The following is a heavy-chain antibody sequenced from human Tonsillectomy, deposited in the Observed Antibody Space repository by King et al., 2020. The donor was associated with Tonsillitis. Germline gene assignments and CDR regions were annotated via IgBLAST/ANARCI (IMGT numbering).Heavy chain of an antibody. J-gene: IGHJ4*02. D-gene: IGHD2-15*01. CDR2: IKSRNSGGTS. V-gene: IGHV3-15*01. CDR1: GFIFTDAW. Sequence: EVQLVESGGGLVEPGGSLRLSCATSGFIFTDAWMTWVRQAPGKGLEWVGRIKSRNSGGTSDYAASVKGRFSISRDDSKNTLFLQMNSLKTEDTAVYFRTHNGYSPPTHHYCHSWGQGALVTVSS. CDR3: THNGYSPPTHHYCHS.